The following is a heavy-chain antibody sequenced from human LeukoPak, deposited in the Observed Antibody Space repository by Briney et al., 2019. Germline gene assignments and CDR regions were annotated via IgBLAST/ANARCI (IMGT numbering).Heavy chain of an antibody. D-gene: IGHD5-12*01. CDR1: GFTFSSYA. V-gene: IGHV3-64*01. Sequence: GGSLRLSCSASGFTFSSYAMHWVRQAPGKGLEYVSAISSSGGNTYYASSVKGRFTISRDNSKNTLFLQMGSLRAEDMAVYYCAREERGLAIDYWGQGTLVTVSS. CDR2: ISSSGGNT. CDR3: AREERGLAIDY. J-gene: IGHJ4*02.